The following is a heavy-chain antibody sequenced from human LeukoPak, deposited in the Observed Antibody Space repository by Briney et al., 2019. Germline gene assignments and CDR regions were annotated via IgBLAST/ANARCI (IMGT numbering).Heavy chain of an antibody. J-gene: IGHJ5*02. Sequence: GGSLRLSCAASGFTFSSYEMNWVRQAPGKGLEWVSYISSSGSTIYYADSVKGRFTISRANAKNSLYLQMNSLRAEDTAVYYGARDWSDDCVWGSYRWNWFDPWGQGTLVTVSS. CDR2: ISSSGSTI. D-gene: IGHD3-16*02. CDR1: GFTFSSYE. V-gene: IGHV3-48*03. CDR3: ARDWSDDCVWGSYRWNWFDP.